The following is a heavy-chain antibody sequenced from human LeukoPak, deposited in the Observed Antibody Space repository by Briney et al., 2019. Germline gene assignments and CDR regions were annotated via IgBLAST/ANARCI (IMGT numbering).Heavy chain of an antibody. V-gene: IGHV5-51*01. J-gene: IGHJ3*02. Sequence: GESPKISCKGSGYSFTIYWIGWVRQMPGKGLEWMAIIYPGNSDTRYSPSFQGQVTISVDKSINTAYLQWSSLKASDTAMYYCVRFDYGSNLVGDAFDIWGQGTMVTVSS. CDR2: IYPGNSDT. CDR3: VRFDYGSNLVGDAFDI. CDR1: GYSFTIYW. D-gene: IGHD4-23*01.